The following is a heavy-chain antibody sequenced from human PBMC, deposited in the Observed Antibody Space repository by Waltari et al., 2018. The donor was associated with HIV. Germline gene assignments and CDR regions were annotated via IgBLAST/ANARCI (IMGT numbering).Heavy chain of an antibody. CDR2: ISNNGHST. CDR3: VKEGGYCSGGRCYYYGMDV. CDR1: GFTFSGNV. D-gene: IGHD2-15*01. Sequence: EVQLVESGGGLVQPGGSLRLPCSASGFTFSGNVMPWFRQAPGKGLEYVSAISNNGHSTYYADSVKGRFTISRDNSKNTLNLQMSSLRAEDTAVYYCVKEGGYCSGGRCYYYGMDVWGQGTTVTVSS. J-gene: IGHJ6*02. V-gene: IGHV3-64D*06.